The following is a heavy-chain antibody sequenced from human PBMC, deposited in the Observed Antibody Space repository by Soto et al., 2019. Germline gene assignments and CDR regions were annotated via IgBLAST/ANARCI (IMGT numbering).Heavy chain of an antibody. CDR1: GYTFTNYA. V-gene: IGHV1-3*01. CDR2: INAGNGNT. Sequence: QVQLVQSGAEVKKSGASAKVSCKASGYTFTNYAMHWVRQAPGQRLEWMGWINAGNGNTKYSQQFQGRVTITRDTSASTAYMELSSLRSEDTAVYYCARAAYCGSDSCSDAFDIWGQGTVVTVSS. J-gene: IGHJ3*02. D-gene: IGHD2-21*02. CDR3: ARAAYCGSDSCSDAFDI.